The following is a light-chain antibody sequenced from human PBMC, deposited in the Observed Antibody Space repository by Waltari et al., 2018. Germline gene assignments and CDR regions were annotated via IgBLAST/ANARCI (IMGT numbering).Light chain of an antibody. CDR2: STS. CDR3: QQYNYWPWT. CDR1: QSLSST. J-gene: IGKJ1*01. V-gene: IGKV3D-15*01. Sequence: EIVMTQSPATLSVYPGESAPLSCRASQSLSSTFAWYQQKPGQAPRLLIYSTSTRATGIPARFSGSGSGTEFTLTISSLQSEDFAIYYCQQYNYWPWTFGQGTRVEIK.